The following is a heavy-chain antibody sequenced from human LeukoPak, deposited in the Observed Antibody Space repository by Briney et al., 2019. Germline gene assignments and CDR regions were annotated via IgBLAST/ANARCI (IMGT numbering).Heavy chain of an antibody. CDR3: ARLDAYDYVWGSPAPDAFDI. Sequence: SETLSLTCAVYGGSFSGYYWSWIRQPPGKGLEWIGEINHSGSTNYNPSLKSRVTISVDTSKNQLSLKLSSVTAADTAVYYCARLDAYDYVWGSPAPDAFDIWGQGTMVTVSS. CDR2: INHSGST. J-gene: IGHJ3*02. D-gene: IGHD3-16*01. V-gene: IGHV4-34*01. CDR1: GGSFSGYY.